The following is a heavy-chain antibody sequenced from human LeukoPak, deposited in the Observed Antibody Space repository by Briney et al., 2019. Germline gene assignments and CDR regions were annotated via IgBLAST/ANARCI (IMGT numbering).Heavy chain of an antibody. Sequence: GGSLRLSCAASGFTFSTYEMNWVRQAPGKGLEWVSYISSSGSIKYYADSVKGRFTISRDNAKNSLYLQMNSLRAEDTALYYCARDPPGGYADLNYWGQGTLVTVSS. V-gene: IGHV3-48*03. J-gene: IGHJ4*02. CDR1: GFTFSTYE. CDR3: ARDPPGGYADLNY. D-gene: IGHD5-12*01. CDR2: ISSSGSIK.